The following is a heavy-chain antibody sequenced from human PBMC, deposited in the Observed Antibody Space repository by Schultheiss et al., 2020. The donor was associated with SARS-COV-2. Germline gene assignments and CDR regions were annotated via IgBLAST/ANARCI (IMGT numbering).Heavy chain of an antibody. D-gene: IGHD3-3*01. CDR3: ARRKDFWSGYSGLRYNWFDP. CDR1: GGSFSGYY. V-gene: IGHV4-34*01. CDR2: INHSGST. J-gene: IGHJ5*02. Sequence: SQTLSLTCAVYGGSFSGYYWSWIHQPPGKGLEWIGEINHSGSTNYNPSLKSRVTISVDTSNNQFSLKLSSVTAADTAVYYCARRKDFWSGYSGLRYNWFDPWGQGTLVTVSS.